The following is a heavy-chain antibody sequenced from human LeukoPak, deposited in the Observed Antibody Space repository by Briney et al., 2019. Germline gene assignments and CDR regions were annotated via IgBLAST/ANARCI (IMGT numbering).Heavy chain of an antibody. CDR2: IQNDESNK. Sequence: GGSLRLSCAASGFLFRYYGMHWVRQAPGKGLEWVSYIQNDESNKYYADSVRGRFTISRDNSRNSLFLQMNSLRPEDTGVYYCAKAYSSSWYVGLLNYWGQGVLVTVSS. V-gene: IGHV3-30*02. CDR3: AKAYSSSWYVGLLNY. CDR1: GFLFRYYG. J-gene: IGHJ4*02. D-gene: IGHD6-13*01.